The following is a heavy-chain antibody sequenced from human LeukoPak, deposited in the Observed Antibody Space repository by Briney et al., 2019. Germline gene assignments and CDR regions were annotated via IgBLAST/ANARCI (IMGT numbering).Heavy chain of an antibody. CDR1: GFTFSSYG. Sequence: GGSLRLSXAASGFTFSSYGMHWVRQAPGKGLEWVAFIRYDGSNKYYADSVKGRFTISRDNSKNTLYLQMNSLRAEDTAVYYCARDPSSSWRKGLDYWGQGTLVTVSS. CDR3: ARDPSSSWRKGLDY. V-gene: IGHV3-30*02. J-gene: IGHJ4*02. D-gene: IGHD6-13*01. CDR2: IRYDGSNK.